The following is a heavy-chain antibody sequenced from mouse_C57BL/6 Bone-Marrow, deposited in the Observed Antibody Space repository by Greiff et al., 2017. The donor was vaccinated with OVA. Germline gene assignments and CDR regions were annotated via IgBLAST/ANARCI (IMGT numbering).Heavy chain of an antibody. CDR3: ARMGYYDCSSFAY. V-gene: IGHV14-2*01. Sequence: EVQLQQSGAELVKPGASVTLSCTASGFYIKDYYMHWVKQRTEQGLEWIGRIDPEDGETKYAPKFPGKATITANTTTNTAYLQLSSLTSEDTAVYYCARMGYYDCSSFAYWGQGTLVTVSA. CDR2: IDPEDGET. D-gene: IGHD1-1*01. J-gene: IGHJ3*01. CDR1: GFYIKDYY.